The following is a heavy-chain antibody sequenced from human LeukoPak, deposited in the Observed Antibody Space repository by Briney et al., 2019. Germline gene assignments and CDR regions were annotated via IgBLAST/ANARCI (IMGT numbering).Heavy chain of an antibody. CDR3: AKGPGDSGYSWGIDY. Sequence: GGSLRLSCVDSGITFSRYWMSWVRQAPGKGLEWVSAISGSGGSTYYADSVKGRFTISRDNSKNTLYLQMNSLRAEDTAVYYCAKGPGDSGYSWGIDYWGQGTLVTVSS. V-gene: IGHV3-23*01. D-gene: IGHD5-12*01. CDR2: ISGSGGST. CDR1: GITFSRYW. J-gene: IGHJ4*02.